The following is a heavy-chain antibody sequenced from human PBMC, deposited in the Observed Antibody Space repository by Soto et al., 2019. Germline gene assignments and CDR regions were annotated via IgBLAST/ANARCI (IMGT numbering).Heavy chain of an antibody. J-gene: IGHJ4*02. Sequence: QVQLVQSGAEVKKPGSSVKVSCKASGGTFSSYTISWVRQAPGQGLEWMGRIIPILGIANYAKKFQGRVTTTADKSTSTADMELSSLRSEDTAVYYCARGLHYDSLSLDDYWGQGTLVTVSS. D-gene: IGHD3-22*01. CDR1: GGTFSSYT. CDR3: ARGLHYDSLSLDDY. CDR2: IIPILGIA. V-gene: IGHV1-69*02.